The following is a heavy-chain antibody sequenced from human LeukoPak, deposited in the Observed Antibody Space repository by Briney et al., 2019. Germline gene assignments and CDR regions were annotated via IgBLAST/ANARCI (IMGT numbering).Heavy chain of an antibody. CDR1: GFTFSSYG. D-gene: IGHD2-15*01. CDR2: ISYDGSNK. Sequence: GGSLRLSCAASGFTFSSYGMHWVRQAPGKGLEWVAVISYDGSNKYYADSVKGRFTISRDNSKNTLYLQMNSLRAEDTAVYYCARTYCSGGSCYGPFDYWGQGTLVTVSS. V-gene: IGHV3-30*03. J-gene: IGHJ4*02. CDR3: ARTYCSGGSCYGPFDY.